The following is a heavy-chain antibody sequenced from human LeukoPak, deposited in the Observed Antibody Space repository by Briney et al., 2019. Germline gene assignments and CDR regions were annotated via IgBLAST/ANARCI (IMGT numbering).Heavy chain of an antibody. D-gene: IGHD2-15*01. CDR2: FDPEDGET. J-gene: IGHJ5*02. CDR1: GYTLTELS. CDR3: ATRYCSGGSCLNWFDP. V-gene: IGHV1-24*01. Sequence: ASVKVSCKVSGYTLTELSMHWVRQAPGKGLEWRGGFDPEDGETIYAQKFQGRVTMTEDTSTDTAYMELSSLRSEDTAVYYCATRYCSGGSCLNWFDPWGQGTLVTVSS.